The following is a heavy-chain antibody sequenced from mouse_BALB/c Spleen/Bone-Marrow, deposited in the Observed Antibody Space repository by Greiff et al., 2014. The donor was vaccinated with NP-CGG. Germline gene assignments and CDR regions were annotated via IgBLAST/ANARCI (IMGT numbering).Heavy chain of an antibody. V-gene: IGHV4-1*02. Sequence: EVHLVESGGGLVQPGGSLKLSCAASGFDFSRYWMSWVRQAPGKGLEWIGEIKPDSSTINYTPSLKDKFIISRDNAKNTLYLQMSKVRSEDTALYYCARQAYYGNSDYWGQGTTLTVSS. CDR2: IKPDSSTI. CDR1: GFDFSRYW. D-gene: IGHD2-10*01. CDR3: ARQAYYGNSDY. J-gene: IGHJ2*01.